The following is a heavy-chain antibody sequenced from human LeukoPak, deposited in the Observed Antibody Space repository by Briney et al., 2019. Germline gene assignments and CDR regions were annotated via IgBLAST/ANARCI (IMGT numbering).Heavy chain of an antibody. CDR3: ASGYGSGWFDR. J-gene: IGHJ5*02. CDR1: GGSINRGY. Sequence: SQTLSLTCTVSGGSINRGYWSWVRQHPGKGLEWIGHIFYSGSTFYNPSLKSRVTIAVHTSRDQFSLQLTSVTVADTAVYYCASGYGSGWFDRWGQGTLVSVSS. V-gene: IGHV4-30-4*08. CDR2: IFYSGST. D-gene: IGHD6-13*01.